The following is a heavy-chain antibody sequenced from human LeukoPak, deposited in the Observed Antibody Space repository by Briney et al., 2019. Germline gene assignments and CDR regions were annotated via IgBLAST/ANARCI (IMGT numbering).Heavy chain of an antibody. Sequence: SETLSLTCTVSGGSISSYYWSWIRQPPGKGLEWIGYIYYSGSTNYNPSLKSRVTISVDTSKNQFSLKLSSVTAADTAVYYCARGGAVAGDFDYWGQGTLVTVSS. CDR2: IYYSGST. CDR1: GGSISSYY. D-gene: IGHD6-19*01. CDR3: ARGGAVAGDFDY. J-gene: IGHJ4*02. V-gene: IGHV4-59*01.